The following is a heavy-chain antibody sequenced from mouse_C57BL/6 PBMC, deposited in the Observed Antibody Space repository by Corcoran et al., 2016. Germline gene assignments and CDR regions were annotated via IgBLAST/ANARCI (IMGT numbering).Heavy chain of an antibody. J-gene: IGHJ2*01. CDR2: INTYSGVP. CDR1: GYTFTTYG. V-gene: IGHV9-3*01. D-gene: IGHD1-1*01. CDR3: ARCSDYYGSSSYFDY. Sequence: QIQLVQSGPELKKPGETVKISCKASGYTFTTYGMSWVKQAPGKGLKWMGWINTYSGVPTYADDFKGRFAFSLETSASTAYLQINNLKNEDTATYFCARCSDYYGSSSYFDYWGQGTTLTVSA.